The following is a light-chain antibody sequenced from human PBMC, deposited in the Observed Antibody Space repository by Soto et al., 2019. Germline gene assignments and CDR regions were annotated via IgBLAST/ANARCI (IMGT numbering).Light chain of an antibody. J-gene: IGKJ5*01. CDR3: MQATHWPLT. CDR1: ERLVYSDGDSY. Sequence: VVLTQSPRALPATPGQPGSSSCRSSERLVYSDGDSYLNWFHQRPGQSPRRLIYKASNRASGVPDRFSGSGSGTDFTLKISRVEAEDVGIYYCMQATHWPLTFGQGTRLEIK. V-gene: IGKV2-30*01. CDR2: KAS.